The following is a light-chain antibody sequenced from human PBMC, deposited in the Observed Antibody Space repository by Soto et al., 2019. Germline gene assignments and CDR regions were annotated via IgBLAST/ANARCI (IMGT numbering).Light chain of an antibody. J-gene: IGKJ1*01. CDR1: QSVSSN. Sequence: EIVMTQSPATLSVSPGERATLSCRASQSVSSNLAWYQQKPGQAPRLLIYAASTRAAGVPARFSGSGSGTDFTLTIPRLEPEDFAVYYCQQYDSSPRKFGQGTKGDIK. V-gene: IGKV3-15*01. CDR2: AAS. CDR3: QQYDSSPRK.